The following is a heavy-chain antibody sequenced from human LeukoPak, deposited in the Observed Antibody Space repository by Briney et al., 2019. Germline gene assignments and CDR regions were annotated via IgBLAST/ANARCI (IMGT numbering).Heavy chain of an antibody. Sequence: GGSLRLSCAASRFTFSSFAMSCVREAPGKGLEWVSLISGSSGSTYYADSVKGRFTISRDSSKNTLYLQMNSLRAEDTAVYYCARGSYYEVFDYWGQGTLVTVSS. CDR3: ARGSYYEVFDY. CDR2: ISGSSGST. J-gene: IGHJ4*02. CDR1: RFTFSSFA. D-gene: IGHD1-26*01. V-gene: IGHV3-23*01.